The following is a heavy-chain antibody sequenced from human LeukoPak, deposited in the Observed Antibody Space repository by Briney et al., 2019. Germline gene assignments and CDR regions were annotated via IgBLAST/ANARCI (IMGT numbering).Heavy chain of an antibody. D-gene: IGHD1-26*01. Sequence: SETLPLTCTVSGDSINNYYWSWIRQPPGKGLEWIGYVSYSGTPDYNPSLKSRLTISLDTSRNQFSLHLSSVTAADTAVYYCARQKWDRLTYYYYGMDVWGQGTTVTVSS. CDR3: ARQKWDRLTYYYYGMDV. CDR2: VSYSGTP. J-gene: IGHJ6*02. V-gene: IGHV4-59*08. CDR1: GDSINNYY.